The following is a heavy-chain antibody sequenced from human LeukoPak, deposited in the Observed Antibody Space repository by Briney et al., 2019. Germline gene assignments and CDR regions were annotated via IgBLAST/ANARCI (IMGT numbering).Heavy chain of an antibody. CDR1: RFTFSSYG. V-gene: IGHV3-30*18. CDR3: AKAYLGYCSGGSCYPLDY. D-gene: IGHD2-15*01. J-gene: IGHJ4*02. CDR2: ISYDGSNK. Sequence: GRSLRLSCAASRFTFSSYGMHWVRQAPGKGLEWVAVISYDGSNKYYADSVKGRFTISRDNSKNTLYLQMNSLRAEDTAVYYCAKAYLGYCSGGSCYPLDYWGQGTLVTVSS.